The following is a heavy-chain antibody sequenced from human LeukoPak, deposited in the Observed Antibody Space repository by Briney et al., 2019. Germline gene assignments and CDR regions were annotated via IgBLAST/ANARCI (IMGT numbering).Heavy chain of an antibody. D-gene: IGHD2-15*01. CDR1: GFTFNSFW. V-gene: IGHV3-7*01. J-gene: IGHJ4*02. Sequence: QPGGSLGLSCAASGFTFNSFWMTWVRQAPGKGLEWVANIKEDGSEKYYVDSVKGRFTISRDNAKNSLYLQLNSLRAEDTAVYYCTRDTGCSGGTCYSFYDYWGQGTLVTVSS. CDR3: TRDTGCSGGTCYSFYDY. CDR2: IKEDGSEK.